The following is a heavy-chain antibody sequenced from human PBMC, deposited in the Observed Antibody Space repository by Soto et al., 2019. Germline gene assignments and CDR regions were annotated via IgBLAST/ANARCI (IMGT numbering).Heavy chain of an antibody. CDR3: AKARYYDSSGYYTRLFDS. D-gene: IGHD3-22*01. CDR2: ISGSGGST. Sequence: PEASRRLSCAASGCTFSSGGMSWVRQAPGKGLEWVSAISGSGGSTYYADSVKGRFTISRDNSKNTLYLQMNSLRAEDTAVYYCAKARYYDSSGYYTRLFDSWGQGT. V-gene: IGHV3-23*01. J-gene: IGHJ4*02. CDR1: GCTFSSGG.